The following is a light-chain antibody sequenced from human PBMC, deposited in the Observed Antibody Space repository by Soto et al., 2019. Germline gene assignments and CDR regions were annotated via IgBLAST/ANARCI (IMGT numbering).Light chain of an antibody. J-gene: IGKJ1*01. CDR2: GAS. CDR1: QSVSSN. Sequence: EIVMTQSPATLSVSPGERATLSCRASQSVSSNLAWYQQKPGQAPRLLIYGASTRASGIPDRFSGSGSGTDFTLTISRLEPEDFAVYYCQQYRTSPPTWTFGQGTKVDIK. CDR3: QQYRTSPPTWT. V-gene: IGKV3D-15*01.